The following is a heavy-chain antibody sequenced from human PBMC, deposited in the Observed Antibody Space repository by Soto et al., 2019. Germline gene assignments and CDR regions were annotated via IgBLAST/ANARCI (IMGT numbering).Heavy chain of an antibody. V-gene: IGHV4-30-4*01. Sequence: SETLSLTCTVSGASISSGDYFWSWIRQSPGKGLQWIVYIYDSGSSYYNPSLKSRVTMSVDTSKNQFSLKLSSVTAADTAVYYCAREKGYISGPKNFDYWGQGTQVTSPQ. CDR2: IYDSGSS. D-gene: IGHD5-12*01. CDR1: GASISSGDYF. CDR3: AREKGYISGPKNFDY. J-gene: IGHJ4*02.